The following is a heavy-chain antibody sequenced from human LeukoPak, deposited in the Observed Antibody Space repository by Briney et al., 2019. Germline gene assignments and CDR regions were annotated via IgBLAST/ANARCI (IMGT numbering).Heavy chain of an antibody. J-gene: IGHJ4*02. CDR2: MNPNSGNT. CDR3: ARAKQWLKAQDY. D-gene: IGHD6-19*01. V-gene: IGHV1-8*01. Sequence: ASVKVSCKASGYTFTSYDINWVRQATGQGPEWMGWMNPNSGNTGYAQKFQGRVTMTRNTSISTAYMELSSLRSEDTAVYYCARAKQWLKAQDYWGQGTLVTVSS. CDR1: GYTFTSYD.